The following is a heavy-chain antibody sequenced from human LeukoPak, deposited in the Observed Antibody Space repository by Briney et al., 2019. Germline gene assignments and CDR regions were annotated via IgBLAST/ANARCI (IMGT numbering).Heavy chain of an antibody. CDR2: IYPVDSDT. J-gene: IGHJ4*02. Sequence: LGESLKISCKGSGYSFTSYWIGWLRQMPGKGLELMGIIYPVDSDTRYSPSFQGQVTISADKSISTAYLQWSSLKASDTAMYYCARTTESNYYDSSGHYRYYFDYWGQGILVTVSS. CDR3: ARTTESNYYDSSGHYRYYFDY. D-gene: IGHD3-22*01. CDR1: GYSFTSYW. V-gene: IGHV5-51*01.